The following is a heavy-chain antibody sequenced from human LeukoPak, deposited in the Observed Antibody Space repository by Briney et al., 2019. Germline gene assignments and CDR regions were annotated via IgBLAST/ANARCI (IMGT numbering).Heavy chain of an antibody. CDR1: GFTFSSYA. CDR2: ISYDGSNK. Sequence: GGSLRLSCAASGFTFSSYAMHWVRQAPGKGLEWVAVISYDGSNKYYADSVKGRFTISRDNSKNTLYLQMNSLRAEDTAVYYCAKAGSGWGIDYWGQGTLVTVSS. CDR3: AKAGSGWGIDY. V-gene: IGHV3-30*04. J-gene: IGHJ4*02. D-gene: IGHD6-19*01.